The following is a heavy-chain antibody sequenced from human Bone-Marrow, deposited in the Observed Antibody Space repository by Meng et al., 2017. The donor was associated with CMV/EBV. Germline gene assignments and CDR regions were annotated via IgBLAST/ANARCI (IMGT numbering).Heavy chain of an antibody. D-gene: IGHD5-12*01. CDR2: IYSDGRT. CDR1: GFIVNHNY. J-gene: IGHJ3*02. CDR3: ARREIRGYSEGLYAFDI. Sequence: GGSLRRSCTPAGFIVNHNYMSWFRQAPGKGLEWVSLIYSDGRTDYADSAKGRFTVSRDNSRNMLYLHINSLRDEDTALYFCARREIRGYSEGLYAFDIWGQGTMVTVSS. V-gene: IGHV3-66*02.